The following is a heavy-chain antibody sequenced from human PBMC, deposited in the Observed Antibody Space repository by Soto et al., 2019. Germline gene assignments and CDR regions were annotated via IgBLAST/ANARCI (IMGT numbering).Heavy chain of an antibody. D-gene: IGHD3-22*01. Sequence: GGSLRLSCAASGFTFSNFIMNWVRQAPGKGLEWVSYISSSSSTIYYADSVKGRFTISRDNAKNLLYLQMNSLRDEDTAVYYCASRLYDSRGYPTPYWGQGTLVTVSS. J-gene: IGHJ4*02. CDR1: GFTFSNFI. CDR2: ISSSSSTI. CDR3: ASRLYDSRGYPTPY. V-gene: IGHV3-48*02.